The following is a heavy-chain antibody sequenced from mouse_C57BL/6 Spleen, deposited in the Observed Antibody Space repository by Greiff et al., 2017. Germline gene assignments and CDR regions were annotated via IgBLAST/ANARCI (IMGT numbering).Heavy chain of an antibody. D-gene: IGHD1-1*01. V-gene: IGHV5-4*01. CDR1: GFTFSRYA. CDR2: ISDGGSYT. J-gene: IGHJ2*01. CDR3: AREGYYYGSSYFDY. Sequence: DVKLVESGGGLVKPGGSLKLSCAASGFTFSRYAMSWVRQTPDKRLEWVATISDGGSYTYSPDNVKGRFTISRDNAKNNLYLQMSHLKSEDTAMYYCAREGYYYGSSYFDYWGQGTTLTVSS.